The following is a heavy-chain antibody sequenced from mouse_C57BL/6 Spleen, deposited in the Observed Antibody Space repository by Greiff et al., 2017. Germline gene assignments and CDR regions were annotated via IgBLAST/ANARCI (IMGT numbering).Heavy chain of an antibody. CDR1: GFNIKDYY. Sequence: EVKVVESGAELVKPGASVKLSCTASGFNIKDYYMHWVKQRTEQGLEWIGRIDPEDGETKYAPKFQGKATITADTSSNTAYLQLSSLTSEDTAVYYCARGDYESYWYFDVWGTGTTVTVSS. CDR3: ARGDYESYWYFDV. J-gene: IGHJ1*03. D-gene: IGHD2-4*01. CDR2: IDPEDGET. V-gene: IGHV14-2*01.